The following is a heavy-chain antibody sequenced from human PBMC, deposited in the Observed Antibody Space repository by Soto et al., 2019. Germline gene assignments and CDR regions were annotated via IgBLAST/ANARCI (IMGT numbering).Heavy chain of an antibody. CDR2: IWYDGSNK. Sequence: GGSLRLSCAASGFTFSSYGMHWVRQAPGKGLEWVAVIWYDGSNKYYADSVKGRFTISRDNSKNTLYLQMNSLRAEDTAVYYCEALVGANTHDYWGQGTLVTVSS. CDR3: EALVGANTHDY. V-gene: IGHV3-33*01. J-gene: IGHJ4*02. CDR1: GFTFSSYG. D-gene: IGHD1-26*01.